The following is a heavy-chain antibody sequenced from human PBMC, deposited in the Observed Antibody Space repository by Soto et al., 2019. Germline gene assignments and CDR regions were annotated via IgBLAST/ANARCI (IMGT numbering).Heavy chain of an antibody. CDR1: GFTFSSYG. D-gene: IGHD2-21*02. Sequence: HPGGSLRLSCAASGFTFSSYGMHWVRQAPGKGLEWVAVISYDGSNKYYADSVKGRFTISRDNSKNTLYLQMNSLRAEDTAVYYCAKDSTVVVTAIGSWYFDLWGRGTLVT. V-gene: IGHV3-30*18. CDR2: ISYDGSNK. CDR3: AKDSTVVVTAIGSWYFDL. J-gene: IGHJ2*01.